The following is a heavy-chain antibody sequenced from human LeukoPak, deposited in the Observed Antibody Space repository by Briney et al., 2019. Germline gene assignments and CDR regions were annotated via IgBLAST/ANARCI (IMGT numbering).Heavy chain of an antibody. CDR1: GFTFDDYA. CDR3: AKDSGGLYCSGGSCYYYDY. CDR2: ISWNSGSI. D-gene: IGHD2-15*01. Sequence: GGSLRLSCAASGFTFDDYAMHWVRQAPGKGLEWVSGISWNSGSIVYADSVKGRFTISRGHAKNSLYLQMNSLRAEDTALYYCAKDSGGLYCSGGSCYYYDYWGQGTLVTVSS. V-gene: IGHV3-9*01. J-gene: IGHJ4*02.